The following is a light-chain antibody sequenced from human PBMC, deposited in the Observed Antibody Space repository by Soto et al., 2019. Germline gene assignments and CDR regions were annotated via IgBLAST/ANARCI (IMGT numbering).Light chain of an antibody. CDR2: GAS. J-gene: IGKJ5*01. CDR1: QSVSSN. CDR3: QQYNNWLIT. V-gene: IGKV3-15*01. Sequence: EIVMTQSPATLSVSPGERATLSCRASQSVSSNLAWYQQKPGQAPRLLIYGASTRATGIPARFSGIGSATEFTLTIGSLQSEDFAVYYCQQYNNWLITFGQGTRLEIK.